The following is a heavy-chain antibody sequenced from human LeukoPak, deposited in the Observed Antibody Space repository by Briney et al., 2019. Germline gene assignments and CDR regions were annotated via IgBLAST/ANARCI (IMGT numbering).Heavy chain of an antibody. Sequence: SETLSLTCAVYGGSFSGYYWSWIRQPPGKGLEWIGEINHSGSTNYNPSLKSRVTISVDTSRNQFSLKLSSVTAADTAVYYCARVGLTVAGTRDYWGQGTLVTVSS. CDR2: INHSGST. CDR1: GGSFSGYY. D-gene: IGHD6-19*01. CDR3: ARVGLTVAGTRDY. V-gene: IGHV4-34*01. J-gene: IGHJ4*02.